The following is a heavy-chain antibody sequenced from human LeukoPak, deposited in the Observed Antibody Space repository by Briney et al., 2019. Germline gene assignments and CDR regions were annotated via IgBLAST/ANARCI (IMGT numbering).Heavy chain of an antibody. CDR1: GYTFTGYY. CDR3: ARDAAAGDAFDI. J-gene: IGHJ3*02. CDR2: IIPIFGTA. D-gene: IGHD6-13*01. V-gene: IGHV1-69*13. Sequence: ASVKVSCKASGYTFTGYYMHWVRQAPGQGLEWMGGIIPIFGTANYAQKFQGRVTITADESTSTAYMELSSLRSEDTAVYYCARDAAAGDAFDIWGQGTMVTVSS.